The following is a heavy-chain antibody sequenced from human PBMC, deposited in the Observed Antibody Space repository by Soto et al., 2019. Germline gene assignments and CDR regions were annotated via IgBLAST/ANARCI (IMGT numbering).Heavy chain of an antibody. CDR2: IDSSGTT. D-gene: IGHD3-16*01. J-gene: IGHJ4*02. Sequence: QGQLQESGPGVVKPSQTLSLTCTVSGGYIRSGGYYWTWIRQRPGGGLEWLAYIDSSGTTFYNSSLGSRVIISVDTSKNEFYLKLTSVTPADTAVYFCARSPPRGTYIWGQGTLITVSP. CDR3: ARSPPRGTYI. V-gene: IGHV4-31*03. CDR1: GGYIRSGGYY.